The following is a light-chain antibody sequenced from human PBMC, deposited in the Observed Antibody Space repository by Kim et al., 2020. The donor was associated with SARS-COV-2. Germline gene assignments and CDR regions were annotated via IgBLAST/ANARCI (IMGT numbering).Light chain of an antibody. CDR2: GDR. Sequence: QRVTISCTGSSSNIGSYDVHWYQHLPGTAPKLLIYGDRNRPSGVPDRFSGSKSDTSASLAITGLQAEDEADYYCQSYDSSLSDSWVFGGGTKLTVL. V-gene: IGLV1-40*01. CDR1: SSNIGSYD. J-gene: IGLJ3*02. CDR3: QSYDSSLSDSWV.